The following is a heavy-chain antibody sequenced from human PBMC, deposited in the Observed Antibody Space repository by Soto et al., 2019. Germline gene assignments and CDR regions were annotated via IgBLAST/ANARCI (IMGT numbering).Heavy chain of an antibody. CDR3: ARDSSSGWYQSDY. J-gene: IGHJ4*02. CDR2: ISSSSSTI. CDR1: GLIFSDNS. V-gene: IGHV3-48*01. D-gene: IGHD6-19*01. Sequence: GGSLRLSCVASGLIFSDNSMNWIRQAPGKGLEWVSYISSSSSTIYYADSVKCRFTISRDNAKNTLDLQMNSLRAEDTAVYYCARDSSSGWYQSDYWGQGTLVTVSS.